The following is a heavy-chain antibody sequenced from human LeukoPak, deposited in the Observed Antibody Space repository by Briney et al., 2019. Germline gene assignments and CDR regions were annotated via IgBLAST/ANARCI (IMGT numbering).Heavy chain of an antibody. CDR1: GFTFSSYT. CDR2: ISGIGST. J-gene: IGHJ4*02. Sequence: SGGSLRLSCAASGFTFSSYTMTWVRQAPGKGLEWVSGISGIGSTYYADSVKGRFTISGDNSKNTLYLQINSLRAEDTAVYYCAKRYGSGSSLRSFDYWGQGTLVTVSS. CDR3: AKRYGSGSSLRSFDY. V-gene: IGHV3-23*01. D-gene: IGHD3-10*01.